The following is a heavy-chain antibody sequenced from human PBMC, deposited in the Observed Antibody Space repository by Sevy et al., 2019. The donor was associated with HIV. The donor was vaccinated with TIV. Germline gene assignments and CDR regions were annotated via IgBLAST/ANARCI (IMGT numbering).Heavy chain of an antibody. CDR1: GFTFSNYS. CDR2: ISSSSLTI. CDR3: AKECYDYVWGSYRYTDY. D-gene: IGHD3-16*02. V-gene: IGHV3-48*01. J-gene: IGHJ4*02. Sequence: GGSLRLSCATSGFTFSNYSMNWVRQTPGKVLEWVSYISSSSLTIYYADSVKGRFTISRDNAKNSLHLQMNSLRAEDTAVYSCAKECYDYVWGSYRYTDYWGQGTLVTVSS.